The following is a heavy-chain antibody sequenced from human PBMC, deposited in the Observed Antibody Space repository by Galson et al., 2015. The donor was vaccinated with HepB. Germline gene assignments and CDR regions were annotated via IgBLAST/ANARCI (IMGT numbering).Heavy chain of an antibody. V-gene: IGHV3-30*18. Sequence: SLRLSCAASGFTFSSYGMHWVRQAPGKGLEWVAVISYDGSNKYYADSVKGRFTISRDNSKNTLHLQMNSLRAEDTAVYYCAKGSPPNAILGTRRPNWFDPWGQGTLVTVSS. CDR2: ISYDGSNK. CDR1: GFTFSSYG. J-gene: IGHJ5*02. D-gene: IGHD3-3*01. CDR3: AKGSPPNAILGTRRPNWFDP.